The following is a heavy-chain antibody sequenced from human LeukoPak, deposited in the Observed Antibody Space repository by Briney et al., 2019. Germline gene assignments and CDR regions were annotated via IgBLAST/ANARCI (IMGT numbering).Heavy chain of an antibody. CDR2: IYYSGST. V-gene: IGHV4-59*08. CDR1: GGSISSYY. D-gene: IGHD3-3*01. CDR3: ARVSDYDFWSGYYID. J-gene: IGHJ4*02. Sequence: PSETLSLTCTVSGGSISSYYWSWIRQPPGKGLEWIGYIYYSGSTNYNPSLKSRVTISVDTSKNQFSLKLSSVTAADTAVYYCARVSDYDFWSGYYIDWGQGTLVTVSS.